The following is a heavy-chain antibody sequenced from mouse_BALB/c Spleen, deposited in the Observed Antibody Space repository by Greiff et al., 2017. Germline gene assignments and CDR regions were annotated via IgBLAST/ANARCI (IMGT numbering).Heavy chain of an antibody. V-gene: IGHV14-3*02. J-gene: IGHJ2*01. CDR2: IDPANGNT. D-gene: IGHD1-2*01. CDR1: GFNIKDTY. Sequence: EVQLQQSGAELVKPGASVKLSCTASGFNIKDTYMHWVKQRPEQGLEWIGRIDPANGNTKYDPKFQGKATITADTSSNTAYLQLSSLTSEDTAVYYCARLLRLGYYFDYWGQGTTLTVSS. CDR3: ARLLRLGYYFDY.